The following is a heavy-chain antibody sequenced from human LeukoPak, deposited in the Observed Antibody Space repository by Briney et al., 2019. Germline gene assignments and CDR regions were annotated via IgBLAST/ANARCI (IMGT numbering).Heavy chain of an antibody. CDR3: ARGKEYTYYYGSGSYYYFDY. CDR2: INHSGST. D-gene: IGHD3-10*01. J-gene: IGHJ4*02. V-gene: IGHV4-34*01. CDR1: GGSFSGYY. Sequence: SETLSLTCAVYGGSFSGYYWSWIRQPPGKGLEWIGEINHSGSTNYNPSLKSRVTISVDTSKNQFSLKLSSVTAADTAVYYCARGKEYTYYYGSGSYYYFDYWGQGTLVTASS.